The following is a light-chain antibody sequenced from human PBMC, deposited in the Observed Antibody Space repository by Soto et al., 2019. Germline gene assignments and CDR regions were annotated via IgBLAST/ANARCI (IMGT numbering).Light chain of an antibody. Sequence: RVMTQSPASLSVSPGESAILSRRASESISTNLAWYQQKPGQAPRLLMYGASTRATGTPARFSGSGSGTEFTLTISGLQSDDLGTYFCQQYNSWPRSFGPGTKLEIK. V-gene: IGKV3-15*01. CDR1: ESISTN. CDR2: GAS. J-gene: IGKJ2*01. CDR3: QQYNSWPRS.